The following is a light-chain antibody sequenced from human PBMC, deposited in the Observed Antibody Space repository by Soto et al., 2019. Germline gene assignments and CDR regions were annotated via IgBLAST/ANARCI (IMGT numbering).Light chain of an antibody. Sequence: QMTKSPSILSGSLRHRVTITCRASQTISSGLAWYQQKPGKAPKLLIYKASTLKSGVPSRFSGSGSGTEFTLTISSLQPDDFATYYCQKGGVAPFTFGEGTKVDIK. V-gene: IGKV1-5*03. CDR1: QTISSG. CDR3: QKGGVAPFT. J-gene: IGKJ4*01. CDR2: KAS.